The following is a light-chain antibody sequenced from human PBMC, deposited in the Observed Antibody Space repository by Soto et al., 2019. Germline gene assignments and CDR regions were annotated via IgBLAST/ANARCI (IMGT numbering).Light chain of an antibody. CDR3: KPYGNSPWT. CDR2: SKS. V-gene: IGKV3-20*01. J-gene: IGKJ1*01. Sequence: IVCTRSRGAWSLSPGESGAVSWRAVQRFGRSNLAWYPAKPGQDPRILIYSKSSRATGITDRFSGTGSGTDFTLTISRLQNEDLAVDYCKPYGNSPWTVGKGTQVEIK. CDR1: QRFGRSN.